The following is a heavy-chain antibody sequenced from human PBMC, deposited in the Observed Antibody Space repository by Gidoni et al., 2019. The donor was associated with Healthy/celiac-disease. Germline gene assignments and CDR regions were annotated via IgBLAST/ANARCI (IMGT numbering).Heavy chain of an antibody. J-gene: IGHJ6*02. CDR2: IYHRGST. CDR3: ARDSYYYGSGSYYNRPYYYYGMDV. CDR1: GYSISSGYY. D-gene: IGHD3-10*01. V-gene: IGHV4-38-2*02. Sequence: QVQLQESGPGLVKPSETLSLTCAVSGYSISSGYYLGWIRQPPGKGLEWIGSIYHRGSTYYNPSLKSRVTISVDTSKNQFSLKLSSVTAADTAVYYCARDSYYYGSGSYYNRPYYYYGMDVWGQGTTVTVSS.